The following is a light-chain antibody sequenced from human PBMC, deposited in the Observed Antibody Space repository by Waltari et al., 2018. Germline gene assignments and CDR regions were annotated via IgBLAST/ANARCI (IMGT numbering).Light chain of an antibody. CDR1: RSNIGSNS. Sequence: QSVLTQPPSASGTPGQRVTISCSGSRSNIGSNSVYWYQQLPGTAPKLLIYRNNERPSGVPDRFSGSKSGTSASLAISGLLSEDESDYYCAAWDDSLSGYWVFGGGTKLTDL. CDR2: RNN. J-gene: IGLJ3*02. V-gene: IGLV1-47*01. CDR3: AAWDDSLSGYWV.